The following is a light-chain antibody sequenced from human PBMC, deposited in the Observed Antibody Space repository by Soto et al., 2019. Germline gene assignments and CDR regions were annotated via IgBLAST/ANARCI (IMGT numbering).Light chain of an antibody. Sequence: LTQPASVSGSPGQSITISCTGTSSDVGGYNYVSWYQQHPGKAPKLMIYDVSNRPSGVSNRFSGSKSGNTASLTISGLQAEDEADYYCSSYTSSSTYVVGTGTKVTV. CDR2: DVS. CDR1: SSDVGGYNY. J-gene: IGLJ1*01. CDR3: SSYTSSSTYV. V-gene: IGLV2-14*01.